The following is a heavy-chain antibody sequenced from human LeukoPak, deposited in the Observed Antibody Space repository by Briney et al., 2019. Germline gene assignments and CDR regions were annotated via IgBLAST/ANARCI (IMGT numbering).Heavy chain of an antibody. CDR3: AKFLPTHIVVANYYFDY. J-gene: IGHJ4*02. CDR2: ISGSGGST. CDR1: GFTFSSHA. V-gene: IGHV3-23*01. Sequence: GGSLRLSCAASGFTFSSHAMNWVRQAPGKGLEWVSSISGSGGSTYYADSVKGRFTISRDNSKNTLYLQMNSLRAEDTAVYYCAKFLPTHIVVANYYFDYWGQGTLVTVSS. D-gene: IGHD2-21*01.